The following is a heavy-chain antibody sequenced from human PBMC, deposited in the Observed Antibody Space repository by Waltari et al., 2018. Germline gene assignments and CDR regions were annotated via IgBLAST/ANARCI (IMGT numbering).Heavy chain of an antibody. J-gene: IGHJ4*02. D-gene: IGHD6-19*01. CDR1: GGSISSSSYY. CDR2: VYYSGIT. V-gene: IGHV4-39*07. Sequence: QLQLQESGPGLVKPSETLSLTCTVSGGSISSSSYYWGWIRQPPGKGLEWIGTVYYSGITDYNPSLKRRVTISVDRSKNQFSLKLSSVTAADTAVYYCARDRGGWYGGYYFDYWGQGTLVTVSS. CDR3: ARDRGGWYGGYYFDY.